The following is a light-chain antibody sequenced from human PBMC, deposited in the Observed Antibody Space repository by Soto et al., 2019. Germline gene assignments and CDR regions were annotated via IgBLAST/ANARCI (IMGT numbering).Light chain of an antibody. CDR3: QQYYSTPMYT. J-gene: IGKJ2*01. V-gene: IGKV4-1*01. CDR2: WAS. CDR1: QSVLYSSNNKNY. Sequence: DIVMTQSPDSLAVSLGERATINCKSSQSVLYSSNNKNYLAWYQQKPGQPPKLLIYWASTRESGVPERFSGSGSGTDFTLTISSLQAEDVAVYYCQQYYSTPMYTFGQGTNLAIK.